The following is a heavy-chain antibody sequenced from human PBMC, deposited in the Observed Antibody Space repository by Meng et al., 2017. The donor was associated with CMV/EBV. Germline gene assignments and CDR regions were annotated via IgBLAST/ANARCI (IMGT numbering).Heavy chain of an antibody. D-gene: IGHD1-7*01. J-gene: IGHJ2*01. CDR1: GGSISSYY. CDR2: IYTSGST. CDR3: AKSSEQNWNYGGWYFDL. Sequence: VQRAESGPGLVKPSETLPLPCTVSGGSISSYYWSWIRQPAGKGLEWIGRIYTSGSTNYNPSLKSRVTMSVDTSKNQFSLKLSSVTAADTAVYYCAKSSEQNWNYGGWYFDLWGRGTLVTVSS. V-gene: IGHV4-4*07.